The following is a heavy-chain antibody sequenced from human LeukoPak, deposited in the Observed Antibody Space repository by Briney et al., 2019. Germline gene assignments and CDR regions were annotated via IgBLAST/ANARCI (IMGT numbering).Heavy chain of an antibody. CDR3: AKSNGYGLVDI. CDR1: GGSLITPNY. Sequence: SETLSLTCTVSGGSLITPNYWGWVRLPPRKGLEWIGNIFYSGGTYYNQSLQSRVTISLDTSRNQFSLKLNSVTAADTAVYYCAKSNGYGLVDIWGQETMVTVSS. V-gene: IGHV4-39*07. J-gene: IGHJ3*02. CDR2: IFYSGGT. D-gene: IGHD3-10*01.